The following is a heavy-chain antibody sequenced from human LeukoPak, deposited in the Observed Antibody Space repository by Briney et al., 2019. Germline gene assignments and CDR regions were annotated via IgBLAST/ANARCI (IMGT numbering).Heavy chain of an antibody. CDR1: GGSFSGSISY. CDR2: IHYSGST. J-gene: IGHJ4*02. Sequence: SETLSLTCTVSGGSFSGSISYWGWIRQPPGKGLEWIANIHYSGSTDYNPSLKSRVTISVDTSKNQFSLKLSSVTAADTAVYYCARLYTRGRGPDYWGQGALVTVSS. D-gene: IGHD3-16*01. V-gene: IGHV4-39*07. CDR3: ARLYTRGRGPDY.